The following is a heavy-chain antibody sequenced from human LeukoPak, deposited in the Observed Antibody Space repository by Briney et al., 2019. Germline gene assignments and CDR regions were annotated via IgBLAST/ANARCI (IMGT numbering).Heavy chain of an antibody. D-gene: IGHD3/OR15-3a*01. V-gene: IGHV3-15*01. CDR3: TAGTGHSDLDY. CDR1: GFTFSNAW. CDR2: IKRKGDDGTT. J-gene: IGHJ4*02. Sequence: GRSLPLSCAASGFTFSNAWMSWVRQAPGKGLEWVGRIKRKGDDGTTDYAAPVKGRFTISRDDSKNTLYLQMNSLKTEDTGVYYCTAGTGHSDLDYWGQRTLVTVSS.